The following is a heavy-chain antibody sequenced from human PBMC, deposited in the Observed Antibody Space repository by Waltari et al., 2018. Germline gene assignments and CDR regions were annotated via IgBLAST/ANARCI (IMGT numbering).Heavy chain of an antibody. D-gene: IGHD4-17*01. V-gene: IGHV1-69*10. CDR2: IIPILGIA. Sequence: QVQLVQSGAEVKKPGSSVKVSCKASGGTFSSYAISWVRQAPGQGLEWMRGIIPILGIANYAQKFQGRVTITADKSTSTAYMELSSLRSEDTAVYYCAREGGDYGGNSGWFDPWGQGTLVTVSS. CDR1: GGTFSSYA. J-gene: IGHJ5*02. CDR3: AREGGDYGGNSGWFDP.